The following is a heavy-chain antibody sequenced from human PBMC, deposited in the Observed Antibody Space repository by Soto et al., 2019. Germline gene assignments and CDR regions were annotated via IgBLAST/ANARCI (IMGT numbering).Heavy chain of an antibody. Sequence: GGSLRLSCVVSGFTFNNYGINWVRQAPGKGLEWVSSVSKSGYTYYSDSVKGRFTISRDNAKNSVSLQMNTLRAEDTAVYYCAREDSIIIPAVSDFWGQGTLVTVSS. V-gene: IGHV3-21*01. CDR1: GFTFNNYG. CDR3: AREDSIIIPAVSDF. J-gene: IGHJ4*02. D-gene: IGHD2-2*01. CDR2: VSKSGYT.